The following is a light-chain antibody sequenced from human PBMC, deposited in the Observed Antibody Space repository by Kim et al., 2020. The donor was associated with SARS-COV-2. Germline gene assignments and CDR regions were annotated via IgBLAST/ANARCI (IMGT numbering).Light chain of an antibody. CDR2: AAS. Sequence: ASVWDKVTLPCRASEGVRDDLSCDQQKPGTAPKVLIYAASALRSGGPSRFTGSVSGTDFTLTPCGLQREVFATFFSQQLNSYPLTFGGGTKVDIK. CDR1: EGVRDD. CDR3: QQLNSYPLT. J-gene: IGKJ4*01. V-gene: IGKV1-9*01.